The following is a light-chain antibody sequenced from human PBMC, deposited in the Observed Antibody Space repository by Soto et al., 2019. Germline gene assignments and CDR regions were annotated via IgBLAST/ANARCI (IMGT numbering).Light chain of an antibody. Sequence: EIVLTQSPGTLSLSPGERATLSCRASQSVSSSYLAWYQQKPGQAPRLLIYGVSNRATGIPDRFSGRGSGTDFSLTISRLQPADFAVYICQQYGSTPPTFGHGTKLEIK. CDR1: QSVSSSY. J-gene: IGKJ2*01. V-gene: IGKV3-20*01. CDR3: QQYGSTPPT. CDR2: GVS.